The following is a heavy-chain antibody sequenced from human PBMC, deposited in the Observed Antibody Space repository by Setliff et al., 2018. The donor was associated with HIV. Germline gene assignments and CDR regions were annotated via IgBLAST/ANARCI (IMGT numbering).Heavy chain of an antibody. CDR2: INPNTGKT. Sequence: ASVKVSCKTSGYNFKRHYIHWVRHAPGQGLEWMGQINPNTGKTKFTQKFQDRDTVTRDTSINTVYMDLVSLRYDDTAIYYCARGCFSGTSPYFDFWGQGSLVTVSS. CDR3: ARGCFSGTSPYFDF. CDR1: GYNFKRHY. V-gene: IGHV1-2*06. D-gene: IGHD1-26*01. J-gene: IGHJ4*01.